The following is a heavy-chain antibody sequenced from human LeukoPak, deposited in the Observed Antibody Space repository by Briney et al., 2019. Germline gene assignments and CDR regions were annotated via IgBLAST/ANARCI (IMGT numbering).Heavy chain of an antibody. CDR1: GGSISSHY. V-gene: IGHV4-4*07. D-gene: IGHD2-15*01. Sequence: SEALSLTCTVSGGSISSHYWNWIRQPAGKGLEWIGRIYTSGSTNYNPSLKSRVTMSVDTSKNQFSLKLNSVTAADTAVYYCARDSEHGGLYRGQGTLVTVSS. CDR3: ARDSEHGGLY. J-gene: IGHJ4*02. CDR2: IYTSGST.